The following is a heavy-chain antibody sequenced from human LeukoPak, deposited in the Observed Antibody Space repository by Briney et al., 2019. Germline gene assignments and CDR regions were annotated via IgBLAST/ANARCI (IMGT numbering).Heavy chain of an antibody. CDR3: ARVWGDIVVVPPYMDV. J-gene: IGHJ6*03. CDR1: GGSISSYY. V-gene: IGHV4-59*01. CDR2: IYYSGST. Sequence: SETLSLTCTVSGGSISSYYWSRIRQPPGKGLEWIGYIYYSGSTNYNPSLKSRVTISVDTSKNQFSLKLSSVTAADTAVYYCARVWGDIVVVPPYMDVWGKGTTVTVSS. D-gene: IGHD2-2*01.